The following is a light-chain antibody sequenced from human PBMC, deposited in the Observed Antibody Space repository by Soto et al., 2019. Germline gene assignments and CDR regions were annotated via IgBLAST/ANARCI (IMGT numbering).Light chain of an antibody. CDR3: TSYTSSTTYV. J-gene: IGLJ1*01. V-gene: IGLV2-14*01. CDR2: EVS. CDR1: SSDVGGYNY. Sequence: QYALTQPASVSGSPGQSITISCTGTSSDVGGYNYVSWYQHHPDKAPKLMIYEVSNWPSGVSNRFSGSKSGNTASLTVSGLQAEDEAAYYSTSYTSSTTYVSGTGTQLTVL.